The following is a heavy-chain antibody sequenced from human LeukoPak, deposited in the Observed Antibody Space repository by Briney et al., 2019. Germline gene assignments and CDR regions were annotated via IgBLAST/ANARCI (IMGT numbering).Heavy chain of an antibody. J-gene: IGHJ4*02. CDR3: ASRAVRYFDWLSIDY. CDR1: GGSISSGGYS. V-gene: IGHV4-30-2*01. Sequence: SETLSLTCAVSGGSISSGGYSWSWIRQPPGKGLEWIGYIYHSGSTYYNPSLKSRVTISVDRSKNQFSLKLSSVTAADTAVYYCASRAVRYFDWLSIDYWGQGTLVTVSS. D-gene: IGHD3-9*01. CDR2: IYHSGST.